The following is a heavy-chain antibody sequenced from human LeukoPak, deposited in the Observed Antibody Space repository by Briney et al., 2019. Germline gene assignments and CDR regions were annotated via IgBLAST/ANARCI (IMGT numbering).Heavy chain of an antibody. Sequence: ASVKVSCKASGYTFTGYYMHWVRQAPGQGLEWMGWINPNSGGTNYAQKFQGRVTMTRDTSISTAYLQWSGLKASDSAIYYCARPNSGHLAWGQGTLVTVSS. CDR1: GYTFTGYY. V-gene: IGHV1-2*02. CDR3: ARPNSGHLA. CDR2: INPNSGGT. J-gene: IGHJ5*02. D-gene: IGHD5-12*01.